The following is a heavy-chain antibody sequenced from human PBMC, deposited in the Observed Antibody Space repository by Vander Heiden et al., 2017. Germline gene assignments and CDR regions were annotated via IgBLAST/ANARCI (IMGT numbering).Heavy chain of an antibody. Sequence: EVRLVESGGGRVKHGGSLRLACAASGFTCSSYSMNCVRQAPGKGLEWVSSISSSSSYIYYADSVTGRFTISRDNAKNSLYLQMNSLRAEDTAVYYCARDRSLTFWGQGTLVTVSS. D-gene: IGHD7-27*01. CDR1: GFTCSSYS. CDR3: ARDRSLTF. CDR2: ISSSSSYI. J-gene: IGHJ4*02. V-gene: IGHV3-21*01.